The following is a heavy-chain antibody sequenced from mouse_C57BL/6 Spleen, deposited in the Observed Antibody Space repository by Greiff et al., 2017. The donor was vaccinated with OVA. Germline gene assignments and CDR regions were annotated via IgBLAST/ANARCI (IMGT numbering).Heavy chain of an antibody. D-gene: IGHD1-1*01. Sequence: EVQLQQSGAELVRPGASVKLSCTASGFNIKDDYMHWVKQRPEQGLEWIGWIDPENGDTEYASKFQGKATITADTSSNTAYLQLSSLTSEDTAVYYCTPTTVVERGYAMDYWGQGTSVTVSS. V-gene: IGHV14-4*01. J-gene: IGHJ4*01. CDR2: IDPENGDT. CDR3: TPTTVVERGYAMDY. CDR1: GFNIKDDY.